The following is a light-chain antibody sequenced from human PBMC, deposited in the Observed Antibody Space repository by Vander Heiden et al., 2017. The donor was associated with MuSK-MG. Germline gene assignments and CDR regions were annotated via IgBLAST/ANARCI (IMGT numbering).Light chain of an antibody. V-gene: IGKV3-20*01. CDR2: GAS. CDR1: QSVSSSY. Sequence: ELVLTQSPGPLSLSPGERATLSCRASQSVSSSYLAWYQQKPGQAPRLLIYGASSRATGIPDRFSGSGSGTDFTLTISRLEPEDFAVYYCQQYGSSPWTFGQGTKVEIK. J-gene: IGKJ1*01. CDR3: QQYGSSPWT.